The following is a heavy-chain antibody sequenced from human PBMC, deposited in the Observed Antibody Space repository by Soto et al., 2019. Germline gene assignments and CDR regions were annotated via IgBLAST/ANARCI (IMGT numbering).Heavy chain of an antibody. V-gene: IGHV2-26*01. Sequence: SGPTLVNPTETLTLTCTVSGFSLSNARMGVSWIRQPPGKALEWLAHIFSNDEKSYSTSLKSRLTISKDTSKSQVVLTMTNMDPVDTATYYGAGIRYFDWLLTEGAFDIWGQGTMVTVSS. J-gene: IGHJ3*02. CDR2: IFSNDEK. CDR1: GFSLSNARMG. CDR3: AGIRYFDWLLTEGAFDI. D-gene: IGHD3-9*01.